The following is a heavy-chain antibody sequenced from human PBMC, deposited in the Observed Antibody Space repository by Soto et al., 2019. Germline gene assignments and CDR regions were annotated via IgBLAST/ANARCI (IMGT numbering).Heavy chain of an antibody. V-gene: IGHV4-34*01. D-gene: IGHD5-12*01. CDR2: INHSGNT. J-gene: IGHJ6*02. CDR3: ARSGWIYDCFQDCSMDV. Sequence: LSLARAVCEECFSGWSSNWISQPPGKGLEWIGAINHSGNTNYNAARKNRVTISVDTSKIQFSLKLSSVTAADTAVCFCARSGWIYDCFQDCSMDVWGQGTPVTVSS. CDR1: EECFSGWS.